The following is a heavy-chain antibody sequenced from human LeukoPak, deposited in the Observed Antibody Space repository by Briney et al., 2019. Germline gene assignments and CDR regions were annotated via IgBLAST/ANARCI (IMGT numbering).Heavy chain of an antibody. CDR3: MREVGPFDY. CDR1: GFTFSSYG. V-gene: IGHV3-23*01. J-gene: IGHJ4*02. CDR2: ISTGGGST. D-gene: IGHD1-26*01. Sequence: GGSLRLSCAASGFTFSSYGMSWVRQAPGKGLEWVSAISTGGGSTYYADSVKGRFTISRDNSKNTLYLQMNSLRAEDTAVYYCMREVGPFDYWGQGTLVTVSS.